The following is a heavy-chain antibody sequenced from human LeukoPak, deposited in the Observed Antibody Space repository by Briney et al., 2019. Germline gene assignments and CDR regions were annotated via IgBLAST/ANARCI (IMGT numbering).Heavy chain of an antibody. Sequence: GGSLRLSCAVSGFTVSTNYMSWVRQAPGKGLEWVAIIYSGGTTYYADSVKSRFTIFKDNSKNTVSLQMNSLRGEDTAVYYCARDRGGDTSAWYGLDCWGQGTLVTVSS. J-gene: IGHJ4*02. CDR1: GFTVSTNY. V-gene: IGHV3-66*01. CDR3: ARDRGGDTSAWYGLDC. D-gene: IGHD6-19*01. CDR2: IYSGGTT.